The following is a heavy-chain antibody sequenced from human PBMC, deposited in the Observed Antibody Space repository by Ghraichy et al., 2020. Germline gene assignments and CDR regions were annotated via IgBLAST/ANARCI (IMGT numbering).Heavy chain of an antibody. CDR2: IYYSGST. CDR3: ARGFVVVPAAVFDY. D-gene: IGHD2-2*01. CDR1: GGSISSYY. Sequence: SETLSLTCTVSGGSISSYYWSWIRQPPGKGLEWIGYIYYSGSTNYNPSLKSRVTISVDTSKNQFSLKLSSVTAADTAVYYCARGFVVVPAAVFDYWGQGTLVTVSS. J-gene: IGHJ4*02. V-gene: IGHV4-59*01.